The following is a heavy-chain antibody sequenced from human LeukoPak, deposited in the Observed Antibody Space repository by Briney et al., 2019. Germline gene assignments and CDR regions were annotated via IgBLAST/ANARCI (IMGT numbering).Heavy chain of an antibody. CDR1: GYSISSGYY. CDR2: IYHSGST. Sequence: SETLSLTCTVSGYSISSGYYWGWIRQPPGKGLEWIGSIYHSGSTYYNPSLKSRVTISVDTSKNQFSLKLSSVTAADTAVYYCAIWVRGVISYRNYWGQEPWSPSPQ. CDR3: AIWVRGVISYRNY. D-gene: IGHD3-10*01. V-gene: IGHV4-38-2*02. J-gene: IGHJ4*01.